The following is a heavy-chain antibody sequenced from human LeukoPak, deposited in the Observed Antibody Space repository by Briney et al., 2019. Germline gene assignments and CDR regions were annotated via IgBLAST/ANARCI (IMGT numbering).Heavy chain of an antibody. CDR3: AKDSYYDYVQQH. CDR1: GFIFSAYW. J-gene: IGHJ1*01. D-gene: IGHD3-16*01. V-gene: IGHV3-7*03. CDR2: INEDGGEE. Sequence: GGSLRLSCVGSGFIFSAYWMAWVRQAPGKGPEWVANINEDGGEERYVDSVRGRFTISRDNTKNSLSLQMNSLRAEDTAVYYCAKDSYYDYVQQHWGQGTLVTVSS.